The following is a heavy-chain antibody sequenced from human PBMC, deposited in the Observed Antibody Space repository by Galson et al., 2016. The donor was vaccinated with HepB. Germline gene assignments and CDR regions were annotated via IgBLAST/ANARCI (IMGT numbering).Heavy chain of an antibody. CDR1: GFTFRNYG. CDR3: ARGYYDNSFDY. CDR2: VDNSGDGT. V-gene: IGHV3-23*01. Sequence: LRLSCAASGFTFRNYGMTWVRQAPGKGLEWVLIVDNSGDGTYYADSVKGRFTISRDNSKNTLYLQMSSLRDEDTAVYYCARGYYDNSFDYLGQGALVTVSS. D-gene: IGHD3-9*01. J-gene: IGHJ4*02.